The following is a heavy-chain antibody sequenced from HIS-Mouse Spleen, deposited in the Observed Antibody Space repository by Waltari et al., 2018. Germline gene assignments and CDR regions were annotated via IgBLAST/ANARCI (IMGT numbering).Heavy chain of an antibody. CDR3: ARGHDYSNYFDY. Sequence: QVQLVQSGAEVKKPGASVKVSCKASGYTFTSYHINWVRQATGQGLEWMGWMNPNSGNTGYAQKFQGRVTMTRNTSISTAYRELSSLRSEDTAVYYCARGHDYSNYFDYWGQGTLVTVSS. J-gene: IGHJ4*02. V-gene: IGHV1-8*01. CDR2: MNPNSGNT. CDR1: GYTFTSYH. D-gene: IGHD4-4*01.